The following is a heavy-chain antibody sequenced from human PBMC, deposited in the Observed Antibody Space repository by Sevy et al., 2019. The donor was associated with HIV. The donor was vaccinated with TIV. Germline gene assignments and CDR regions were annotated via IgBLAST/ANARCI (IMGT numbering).Heavy chain of an antibody. D-gene: IGHD3-10*01. CDR2: IYDGGST. J-gene: IGHJ4*02. Sequence: SETLSLTCTVSGFSISSDDYWGWIRQPPGKGLEWIGSIYDGGSTYYNSSLKSRVTISIDTSKNQFSLKLSSVTAADTAVYYCARDYYGSGSYYEFVYWGQGTLVTVSS. V-gene: IGHV4-38-2*02. CDR3: ARDYYGSGSYYEFVY. CDR1: GFSISSDDY.